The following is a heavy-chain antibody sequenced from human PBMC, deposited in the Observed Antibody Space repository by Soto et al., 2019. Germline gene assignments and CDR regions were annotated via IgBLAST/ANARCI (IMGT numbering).Heavy chain of an antibody. CDR2: IIPIFGTA. J-gene: IGHJ4*02. Sequence: QVQLVQSGAEVKKPGSSVKVSCKASGGTFSSYAISWVRQAPGQGLEWVGGIIPIFGTANYAQKFQGRVTISADESTSTAYMELSSLRSEDTAVYYCARGTDYYGSGSFYMLVYWGQGILVTVSS. V-gene: IGHV1-69*01. D-gene: IGHD3-10*01. CDR3: ARGTDYYGSGSFYMLVY. CDR1: GGTFSSYA.